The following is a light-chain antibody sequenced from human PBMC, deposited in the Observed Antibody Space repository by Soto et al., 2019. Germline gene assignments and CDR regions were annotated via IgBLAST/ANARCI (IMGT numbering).Light chain of an antibody. V-gene: IGLV2-14*01. CDR2: EVN. CDR3: SSYTSSSTLV. Sequence: QSALTQPASVSGSPGQSITISCTGTSSDVGGYNYVSWYQQHPRKAPKLMIYEVNNRPSGVSDRFSGSKSGNTASLTISGLQAEDEADYYCSSYTSSSTLVFGTGTKLTVL. CDR1: SSDVGGYNY. J-gene: IGLJ1*01.